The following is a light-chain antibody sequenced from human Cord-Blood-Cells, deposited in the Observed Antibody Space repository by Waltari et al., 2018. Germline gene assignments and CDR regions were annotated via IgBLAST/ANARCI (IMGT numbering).Light chain of an antibody. V-gene: IGKV1-9*01. CDR2: AAS. CDR1: QGISSY. J-gene: IGKJ5*01. Sequence: DIQLTPSPSFLSASVGDRVTITCWASQGISSYLAWYQQKPGKAPKLLIYAASTLQSGVPSRFSGSGSGTEFTLTISSLQPEDFATYYCQQLNSYPITFGQGTRLEIK. CDR3: QQLNSYPIT.